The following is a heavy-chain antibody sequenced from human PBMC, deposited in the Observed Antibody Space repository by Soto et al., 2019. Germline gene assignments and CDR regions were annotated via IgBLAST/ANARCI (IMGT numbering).Heavy chain of an antibody. Sequence: QPGGSLRLSCAASGFTFSSYAMHWVRQAPGKGLEWVAVISYDGSNKYYADSVKGRFTISRDNSKNTLYLQMNSLRAEDTAVYYCATWLQREHAYDVWGLGTTVTVSS. J-gene: IGHJ3*01. CDR1: GFTFSSYA. D-gene: IGHD1-1*01. CDR3: ATWLQREHAYDV. V-gene: IGHV3-30-3*01. CDR2: ISYDGSNK.